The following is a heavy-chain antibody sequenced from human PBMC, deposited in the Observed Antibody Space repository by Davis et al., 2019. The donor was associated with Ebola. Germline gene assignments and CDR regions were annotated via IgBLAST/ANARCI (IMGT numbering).Heavy chain of an antibody. Sequence: GESLKISCAASGFTFSSYSMNWVRQAPGKGLEWVANIKQDGSEKYYVDSVKGRFTISRDNAKNSLYLQMNSLRAEDTAVYYCARVSSYDAFDIWGQGTMVTVSS. CDR2: IKQDGSEK. J-gene: IGHJ3*02. CDR1: GFTFSSYS. V-gene: IGHV3-7*03. CDR3: ARVSSYDAFDI.